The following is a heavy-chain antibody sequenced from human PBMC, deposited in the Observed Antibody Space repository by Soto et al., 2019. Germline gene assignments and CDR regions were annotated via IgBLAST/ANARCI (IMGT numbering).Heavy chain of an antibody. J-gene: IGHJ6*02. CDR1: GFTFSSYA. Sequence: GGSLRLSCAASGFTFSSYAMSWVRQAPGKGLEWVSAISGSGGSTYYADSVKGRFTISRDNSKNTLYLQMNSLRAEDTAVYYCVTMGRATPYYYYGMDVWGQGTTVTVSS. D-gene: IGHD1-26*01. CDR3: VTMGRATPYYYYGMDV. V-gene: IGHV3-23*01. CDR2: ISGSGGST.